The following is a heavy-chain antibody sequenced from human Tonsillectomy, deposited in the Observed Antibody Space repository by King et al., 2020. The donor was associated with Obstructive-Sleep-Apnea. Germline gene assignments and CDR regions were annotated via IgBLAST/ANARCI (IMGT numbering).Heavy chain of an antibody. J-gene: IGHJ4*02. CDR1: GFTFSSHW. Sequence: VQLVESGGGLVQPGGSLRLSCAASGFTFSSHWMTWVRQAPGKGLEWVANIKEDGSETHYVDSLKGRFTVSRDNAKNSLYLQMESLRAEDTAFYYCAREYWGPEYWGQGTLVTVSS. D-gene: IGHD3-16*01. CDR3: AREYWGPEY. V-gene: IGHV3-7*01. CDR2: IKEDGSET.